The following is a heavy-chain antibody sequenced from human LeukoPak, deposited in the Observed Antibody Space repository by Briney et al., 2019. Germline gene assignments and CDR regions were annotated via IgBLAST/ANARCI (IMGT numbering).Heavy chain of an antibody. CDR1: GYTFTDYA. D-gene: IGHD5-12*01. Sequence: ASVKVSCKASGYTFTDYAMHWVRQAPGQRLEWMGWINVGNGNTKYSQKFQGRVTITRDTSASAAYMELSSLRSEDTAVYYCARQIHSGYGNWGQGTLVTVSS. CDR2: INVGNGNT. V-gene: IGHV1-3*01. CDR3: ARQIHSGYGN. J-gene: IGHJ4*02.